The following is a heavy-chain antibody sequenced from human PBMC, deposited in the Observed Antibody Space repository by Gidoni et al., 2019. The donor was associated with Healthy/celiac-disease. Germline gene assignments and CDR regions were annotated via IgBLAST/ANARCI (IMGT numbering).Heavy chain of an antibody. D-gene: IGHD3-9*01. CDR2: IYYSGST. V-gene: IGHV4-31*03. CDR1: GGSISRGGYY. CDR3: ARGHYDILTGYYNPLRS. J-gene: IGHJ4*02. Sequence: QVQLQESGPGLVKPSQTLSLTCTVSGGSISRGGYYWSWIRQHPGKGLEWIGYIYYSGSTYYNPSLKSRVTISVDTSKNQFSLKLSSVTAADTAVYYCARGHYDILTGYYNPLRSWGQGTLVTVSS.